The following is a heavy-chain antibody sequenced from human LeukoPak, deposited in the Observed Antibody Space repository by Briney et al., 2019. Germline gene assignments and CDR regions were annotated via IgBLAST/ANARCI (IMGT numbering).Heavy chain of an antibody. J-gene: IGHJ5*02. V-gene: IGHV1-69*13. Sequence: SVKVSCKVSGYTLTELSMHWVRQAPGQGLEWMGGIIPIFGTANYAQKFQGRVTITADESTSTAYMELSSLRSEDTAVYYCAREDYSSSWYVGTPNWFDPWGQGTLVTVSS. D-gene: IGHD6-13*01. CDR2: IIPIFGTA. CDR1: GYTLTELS. CDR3: AREDYSSSWYVGTPNWFDP.